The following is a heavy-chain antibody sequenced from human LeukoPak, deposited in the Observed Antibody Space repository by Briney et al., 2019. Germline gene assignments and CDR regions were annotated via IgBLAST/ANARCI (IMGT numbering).Heavy chain of an antibody. V-gene: IGHV3-7*05. CDR1: GFTFSSYW. CDR3: ARDWYSSGWYGGLYYDYGMDV. CDR2: IKQDGSEK. D-gene: IGHD6-19*01. Sequence: GGSLRLSCAASGFTFSSYWMSWVRHAPGKGREWVANIKQDGSEKYYVDSVKGRFTISRDNAKNSLYLQMNSLRAEDTAVYYCARDWYSSGWYGGLYYDYGMDVWGQGTTVTVSS. J-gene: IGHJ6*02.